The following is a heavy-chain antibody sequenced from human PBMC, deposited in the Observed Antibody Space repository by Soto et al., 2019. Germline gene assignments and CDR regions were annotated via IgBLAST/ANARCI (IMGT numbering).Heavy chain of an antibody. CDR3: AKRYYYDSSGYWYWFDP. CDR1: GGSISSGGYS. Sequence: QLQLQESGSGLVKPSQTPSLTCAVSGGSISSGGYSWSWIRQPPGKGLEWIGYIYHSGSTYYNPSLKCRVTISVDRSKNQFSLKLSSVTAADTAVYYCAKRYYYDSSGYWYWFDPWCQGTLVTVSS. V-gene: IGHV4-30-2*01. J-gene: IGHJ5*02. D-gene: IGHD3-22*01. CDR2: IYHSGST.